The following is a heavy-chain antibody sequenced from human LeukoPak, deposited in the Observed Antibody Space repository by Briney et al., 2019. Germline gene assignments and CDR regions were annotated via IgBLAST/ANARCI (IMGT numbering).Heavy chain of an antibody. CDR2: IIPIFGTA. Sequence: ASVKVSCKASGGTFSSYAISWVRQAPGQGLEWMGGIIPIFGTANYAQKFQGRVTITADESTSTAYMELSSLRSEDTAVYYCARDRLDNYPYYYYYMDVWGKGTTVTVSS. V-gene: IGHV1-69*13. CDR3: ARDRLDNYPYYYYYMDV. CDR1: GGTFSSYA. J-gene: IGHJ6*03. D-gene: IGHD4-11*01.